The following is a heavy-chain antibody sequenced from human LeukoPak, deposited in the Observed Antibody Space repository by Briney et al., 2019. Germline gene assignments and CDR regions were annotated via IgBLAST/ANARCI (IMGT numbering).Heavy chain of an antibody. CDR3: ATLYAVRGALSFDM. J-gene: IGHJ3*02. CDR1: GGSISSYY. Sequence: SETLSLTCTVSGGSISSYYWNWIRQPAGKGLEWIGRIYTSGSTNYNPSLKSRVTMSVDTSKNQFSLKLSSVTAADTAVYYCATLYAVRGALSFDMWGQGTMVTVSS. CDR2: IYTSGST. D-gene: IGHD2-8*01. V-gene: IGHV4-4*07.